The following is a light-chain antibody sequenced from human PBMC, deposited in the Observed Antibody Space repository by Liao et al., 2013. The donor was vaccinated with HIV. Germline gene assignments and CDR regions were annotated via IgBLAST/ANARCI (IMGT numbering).Light chain of an antibody. CDR3: QVWDSYSTFV. Sequence: SYYLTQSPSVSVSPGQTASIPCSGEKLRQKFVNWYQQKAGQSPILVIFQDNQRPSGIPERYSGSNSGDTATLTISGTQPMDEADYYCQVWDSYSTFVFGTGTKVTVL. CDR2: QDN. CDR1: KLRQKF. V-gene: IGLV3-1*01. J-gene: IGLJ1*01.